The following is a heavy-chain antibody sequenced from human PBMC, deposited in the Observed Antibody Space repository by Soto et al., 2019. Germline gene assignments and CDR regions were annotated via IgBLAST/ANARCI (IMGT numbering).Heavy chain of an antibody. V-gene: IGHV4-59*01. CDR1: GGSISSYY. CDR3: ARDTAMVFGMDV. Sequence: PSETLSLTCTVSGGSISSYYWSWIRQPPGKGLEWIGYIYYSGSTNYNPSLKSRVTISVDTSKNQFSLKLSSVTAADTAVYYCARDTAMVFGMDVWGQATTLTVS. D-gene: IGHD5-18*01. J-gene: IGHJ6*02. CDR2: IYYSGST.